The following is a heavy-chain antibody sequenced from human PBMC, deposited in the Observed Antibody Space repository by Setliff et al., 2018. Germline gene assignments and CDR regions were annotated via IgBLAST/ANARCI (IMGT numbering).Heavy chain of an antibody. D-gene: IGHD1-26*01. V-gene: IGHV1-69*16. J-gene: IGHJ4*02. Sequence: SVTVSCKASGGTLTTFTTYSLIWVRQAPGQGLGWMGGIIPITGTTNYAQRFQGRITISTDESSSTVYMEMSRLKSEDTAVYYCARGSIVGPTRGDLDFWGLGTLVTVPQ. CDR1: GGTLTTFTTYS. CDR2: IIPITGTT. CDR3: ARGSIVGPTRGDLDF.